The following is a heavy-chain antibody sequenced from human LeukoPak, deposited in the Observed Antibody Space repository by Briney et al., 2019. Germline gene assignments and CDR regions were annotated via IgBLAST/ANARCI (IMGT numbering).Heavy chain of an antibody. CDR1: GFTVSSYS. CDR2: ISSSSSYI. J-gene: IGHJ4*02. CDR3: ARDQGTLFGELLSEDY. V-gene: IGHV3-21*01. D-gene: IGHD3-10*01. Sequence: GGTLRRSCAASGFTVSSYSMNWVRQAPGKGLEWVSSISSSSSYIYYADSVKGRFTISRDNAKNSLYLQMNSLRAEDTAVYYCARDQGTLFGELLSEDYWGQGTLVTVSA.